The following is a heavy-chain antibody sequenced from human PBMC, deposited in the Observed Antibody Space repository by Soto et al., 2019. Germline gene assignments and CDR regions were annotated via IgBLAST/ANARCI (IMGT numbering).Heavy chain of an antibody. V-gene: IGHV4-4*02. CDR3: ARAYSSTFYGMDV. CDR1: VGSISSSKW. J-gene: IGHJ6*02. Sequence: PSETLSLTCAVSVGSISSSKWWSCVRQPPGKGLEWIGEIYHSGSTNYNPSLKSRVTISVDKSKNQFSLKLSSVTAADTAVYYCARAYSSTFYGMDVWGQGTTVTVSS. D-gene: IGHD6-13*01. CDR2: IYHSGST.